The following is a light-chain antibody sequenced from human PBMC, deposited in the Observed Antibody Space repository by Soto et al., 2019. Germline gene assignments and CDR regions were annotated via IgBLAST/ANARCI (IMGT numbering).Light chain of an antibody. CDR3: QQRHMWPIT. Sequence: EIVLTQSPGTLSLSPGERATLSCGASQSVSSSYLAWYQQKPGQAPRLLIYDAYNRATGIPPRFSGSGSGTDFTLTISSLEPEDSAVYYCQQRHMWPITFGQGTRWRL. J-gene: IGKJ5*01. CDR2: DAY. V-gene: IGKV3D-20*02. CDR1: QSVSSSY.